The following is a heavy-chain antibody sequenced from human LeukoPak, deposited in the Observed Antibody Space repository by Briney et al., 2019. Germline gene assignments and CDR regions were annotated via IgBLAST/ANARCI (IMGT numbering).Heavy chain of an antibody. Sequence: SETLSLTCTVSGVSISSYYWSWIRQPPGKGLEWIGYIYYSGSTNYNPSLKSRVTISVDTSKNQFSLKLSSVTAADTAVYYCASRPFRVRGVIKYFDYWGQGTLVTVSS. D-gene: IGHD3-10*01. CDR3: ASRPFRVRGVIKYFDY. J-gene: IGHJ4*02. CDR2: IYYSGST. V-gene: IGHV4-59*12. CDR1: GVSISSYY.